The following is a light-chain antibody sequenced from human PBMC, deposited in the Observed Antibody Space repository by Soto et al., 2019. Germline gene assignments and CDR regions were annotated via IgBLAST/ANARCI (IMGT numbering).Light chain of an antibody. V-gene: IGLV2-14*01. Sequence: QSALTQPASVSGSPGQSITISCTGTSSDVGGYNYVSWYKQHPGKAPKLMIYDVSNRPSGVSNRFSGSKSGNTASLTISGLQAKDEADYYCSSYTSSSTLDVFGTGTKLTVL. CDR3: SSYTSSSTLDV. CDR2: DVS. CDR1: SSDVGGYNY. J-gene: IGLJ1*01.